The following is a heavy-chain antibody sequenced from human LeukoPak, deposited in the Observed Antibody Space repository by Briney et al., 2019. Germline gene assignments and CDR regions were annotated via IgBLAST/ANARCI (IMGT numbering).Heavy chain of an antibody. J-gene: IGHJ4*02. V-gene: IGHV4-4*02. CDR3: ARAAAVTGQFEF. CDR1: GASISSSNW. CDR2: IYHAGST. Sequence: SGTLSLTCTVSGASISSSNWWTWVRQPPGEALEWIGEIYHAGSTKYNPSLKSRLTISVDKSNNSFSLSLTSVTAADTAFYYCARAAAVTGQFEFWGQGTLVTVSS. D-gene: IGHD6-19*01.